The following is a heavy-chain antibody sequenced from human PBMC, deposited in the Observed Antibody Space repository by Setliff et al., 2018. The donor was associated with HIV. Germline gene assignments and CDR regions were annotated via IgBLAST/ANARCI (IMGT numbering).Heavy chain of an antibody. D-gene: IGHD3-10*01. CDR3: AGMFFYGSGSKSDFDC. CDR1: GEFVSSGGNY. J-gene: IGHJ4*02. V-gene: IGHV4-31*03. Sequence: SETLSLTCTVFGEFVSSGGNYWGWVRQLPGKAPEWIGYIYYSGETYYSPSLKSRVTISLDTSQSQFSLSLSSVTVADTAVYYCAGMFFYGSGSKSDFDCWGQGTQVTVSS. CDR2: IYYSGET.